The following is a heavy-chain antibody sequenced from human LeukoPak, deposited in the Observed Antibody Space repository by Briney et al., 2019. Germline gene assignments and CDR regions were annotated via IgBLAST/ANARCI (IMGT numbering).Heavy chain of an antibody. CDR1: GGSFSGYY. J-gene: IGHJ5*02. D-gene: IGHD6-6*01. CDR2: INHSGST. Sequence: KPSETLSLTCAVYGGSFSGYYWSWIRQPPGKGLEWIGEINHSGSTNYNPSLKSRVTISVDTPKNHFSLKLSSVTAADTAVYYCARGVRGIAARRNNWFDPWGQGTLVTVSS. CDR3: ARGVRGIAARRNNWFDP. V-gene: IGHV4-34*01.